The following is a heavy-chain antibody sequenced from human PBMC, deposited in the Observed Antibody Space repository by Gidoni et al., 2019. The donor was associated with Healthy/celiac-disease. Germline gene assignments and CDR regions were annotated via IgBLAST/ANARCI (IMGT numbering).Heavy chain of an antibody. V-gene: IGHV1-8*01. CDR2: MNPNSGNT. J-gene: IGHJ4*02. CDR1: GYTFTSYD. D-gene: IGHD3-16*01. Sequence: KVSCKASGYTFTSYDINWVRQATGQGLEWMGWMNPNSGNTAYAQKFQGRVTMTSNTSISTAYMELSSLRSEDTAVYYCARGTHYDYIWGSYLSSPTNDYWVQGTLLTVSS. CDR3: ARGTHYDYIWGSYLSSPTNDY.